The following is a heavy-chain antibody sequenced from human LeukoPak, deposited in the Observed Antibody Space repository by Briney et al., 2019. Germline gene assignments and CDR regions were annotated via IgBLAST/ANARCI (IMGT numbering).Heavy chain of an antibody. CDR3: ASEAQADDIVVVPAVRDNDAFDI. CDR2: IDPSSTYI. CDR1: GFTFSSYT. D-gene: IGHD2-2*01. Sequence: GGSLRLSCAASGFTFSSYTMNWVRQAPGKGLEWVSSIDPSSTYIYYADSVKGRFTISRDNAQNSLYLQMNSLRAEDTAVYYCASEAQADDIVVVPAVRDNDAFDIWGQGTMVTVSS. V-gene: IGHV3-21*01. J-gene: IGHJ3*02.